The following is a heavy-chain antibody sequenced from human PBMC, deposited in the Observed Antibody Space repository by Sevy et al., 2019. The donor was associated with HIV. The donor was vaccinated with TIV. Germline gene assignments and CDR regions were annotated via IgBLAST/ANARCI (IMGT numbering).Heavy chain of an antibody. CDR1: GFSFNGYA. J-gene: IGHJ4*02. Sequence: GSLRLSCAASGFSFNGYAMHWVRQAPGKGLEWLTVISYDGSVKYYTESVKGRFTISRDNTKNTLFLQLNSLRPEDTAVYYCVREGRNYEYVWGTYHSGFRAQGTLVTVSS. CDR2: ISYDGSVK. V-gene: IGHV3-30*04. CDR3: VREGRNYEYVWGTYHSGF. D-gene: IGHD3-16*02.